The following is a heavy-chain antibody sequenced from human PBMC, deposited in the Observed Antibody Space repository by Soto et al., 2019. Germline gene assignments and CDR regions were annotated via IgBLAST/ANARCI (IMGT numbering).Heavy chain of an antibody. CDR2: IIPVFGTA. D-gene: IGHD2-2*01. V-gene: IGHV1-69*13. CDR3: ARRSSLRYCSSTSCYDTNYYYYYRMDV. J-gene: IGHJ6*02. Sequence: AVKVSCKASGGTFSSYAIRWARQAPGQGLEWLGGIIPVFGTANYAQKFQGRVTTTADESTSTAYMELSSLRSEDTAVYYCARRSSLRYCSSTSCYDTNYYYYYRMDVWGQGTTVTTSS. CDR1: GGTFSSYA.